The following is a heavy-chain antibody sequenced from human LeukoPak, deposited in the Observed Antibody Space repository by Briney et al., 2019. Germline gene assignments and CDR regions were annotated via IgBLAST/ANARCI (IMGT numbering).Heavy chain of an antibody. CDR1: GFTFGSYW. CDR3: ARVGWFGELTRHPGGDF. Sequence: GGSLRLSWVVSGFTFGSYWMSWVRQAPGKGLEWVANIKQDGSEKNYVDSVKGRFTISRDNAENSLYLQMNSLRAEDTAVYYCARVGWFGELTRHPGGDFWGQGTLVTVSS. J-gene: IGHJ4*02. D-gene: IGHD3-10*01. V-gene: IGHV3-7*01. CDR2: IKQDGSEK.